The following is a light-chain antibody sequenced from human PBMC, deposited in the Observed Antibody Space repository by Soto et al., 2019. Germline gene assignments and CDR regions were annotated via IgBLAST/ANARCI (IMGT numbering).Light chain of an antibody. J-gene: IGKJ1*01. CDR3: QQYNNWPPVT. CDR1: QSVSSN. CDR2: GAS. V-gene: IGKV3-15*01. Sequence: EIVMTQSPATLSVSPGERATLSCRARQSVSSNLAWYQQKPGQAPRLLIYGASTRATGIPARFSGSGSGTELTLTISSLQSEDFAVYYCQQYNNWPPVTFGQGTKVDIK.